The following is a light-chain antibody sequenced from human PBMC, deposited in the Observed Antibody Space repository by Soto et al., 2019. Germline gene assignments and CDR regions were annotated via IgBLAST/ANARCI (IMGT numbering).Light chain of an antibody. CDR3: CSYAGSYTWV. V-gene: IGLV2-11*01. J-gene: IGLJ3*02. Sequence: SVLTQPRSVSGSPGQSVTISCTGTSSDVGGYNYVSWYQQHPGKAPKLMIYDVSKRPSGVPDRFSGSKSGNTASLTISGLQAADEADYYCCSYAGSYTWVFGGGTKLTVL. CDR2: DVS. CDR1: SSDVGGYNY.